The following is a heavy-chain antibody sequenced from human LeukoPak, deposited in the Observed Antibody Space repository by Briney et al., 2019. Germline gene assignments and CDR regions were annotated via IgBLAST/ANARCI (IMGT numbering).Heavy chain of an antibody. CDR3: ASGDSSGHYRLPTEAY. CDR2: IYPVDSET. J-gene: IGHJ4*02. D-gene: IGHD3-22*01. Sequence: GESLNISCKGSGYSYTTYWIGWLRQMAGKGLEWMGIIYPVDSETKYSPSFEGQVSISADKSINTAYLQWSNLRASDSAMYYCASGDSSGHYRLPTEAYWGQGTLVTVSS. CDR1: GYSYTTYW. V-gene: IGHV5-51*01.